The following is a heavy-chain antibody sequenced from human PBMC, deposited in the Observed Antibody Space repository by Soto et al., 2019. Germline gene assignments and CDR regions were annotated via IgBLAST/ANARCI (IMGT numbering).Heavy chain of an antibody. CDR1: GYTFTSYY. D-gene: IGHD3-22*01. CDR2: INPNSGGT. V-gene: IGHV1-2*04. CDR3: ASSRKYYYDSSGNDAFDI. J-gene: IGHJ3*02. Sequence: GASVKVSCKASGYTFTSYYMHWVRRAPGQGLEWMGWINPNSGGTNYAQKFQGWVTMTRDTSISTAYMELSRLRSDDTAVYYCASSRKYYYDSSGNDAFDIWGQGTMVTV.